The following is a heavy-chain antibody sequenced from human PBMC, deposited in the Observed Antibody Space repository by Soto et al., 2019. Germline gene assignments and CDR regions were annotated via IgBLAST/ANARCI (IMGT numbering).Heavy chain of an antibody. V-gene: IGHV3-30-3*01. Sequence: GGSLRLSCAASGFTFSSYAMHWVRQAPGKGLEWVAVISYDGSNKYYADSVKGRFTISRDNSKNTLYLQMNSLRAEDTAVYYCARASGSYSTPVDYWGQGTLVTVS. J-gene: IGHJ4*02. CDR3: ARASGSYSTPVDY. CDR1: GFTFSSYA. D-gene: IGHD1-26*01. CDR2: ISYDGSNK.